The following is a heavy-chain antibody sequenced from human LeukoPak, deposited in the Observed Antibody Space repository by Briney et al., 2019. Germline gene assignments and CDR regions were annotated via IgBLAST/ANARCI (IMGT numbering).Heavy chain of an antibody. V-gene: IGHV4-39*07. CDR3: ARVEIARRMGSWLYFDY. CDR2: IFYSGST. J-gene: IGHJ4*02. Sequence: SETLSLTCTVSGGSISSSSYYWGWIRQPPGKGLAWIGSIFYSGSTYYNPSLKSRVTISVDTSKNQFSLKLSSVTAADTAVYYCARVEIARRMGSWLYFDYWGQGTLVTVSS. CDR1: GGSISSSSYY. D-gene: IGHD6-13*01.